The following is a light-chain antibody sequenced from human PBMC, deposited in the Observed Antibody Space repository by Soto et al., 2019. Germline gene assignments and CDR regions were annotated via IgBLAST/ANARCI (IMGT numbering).Light chain of an antibody. V-gene: IGKV1-5*01. CDR3: HQYNSYWT. CDR1: QSISSW. Sequence: DIQMTQSPSTLSASVGDRVTITCRANQSISSWLAWYQQKPGKAPKLLIYDASSLESGVPTRFSGSGSGTKFTLTISSLQPDDFATYYCHQYNSYWTCGQGTKVDIK. J-gene: IGKJ1*01. CDR2: DAS.